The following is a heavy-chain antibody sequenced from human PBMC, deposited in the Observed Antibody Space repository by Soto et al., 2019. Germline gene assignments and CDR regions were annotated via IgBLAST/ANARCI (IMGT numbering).Heavy chain of an antibody. CDR3: AKDSWGPSGLRCFDH. CDR1: GLNISTFA. CDR2: ITGSGRST. Sequence: GGSLRLSCAASGLNISTFAMSWVRQAPGKGLEWVSEITGSGRSTYYADSVKGRFTISRDNSKNTLYLQMNSLRAEDTAVYYCAKDSWGPSGLRCFDHWGQGTLVTVSS. J-gene: IGHJ4*02. V-gene: IGHV3-23*01. D-gene: IGHD3-10*01.